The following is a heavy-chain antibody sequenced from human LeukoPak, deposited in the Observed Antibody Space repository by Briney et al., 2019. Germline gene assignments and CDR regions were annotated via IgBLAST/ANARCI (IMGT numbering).Heavy chain of an antibody. J-gene: IGHJ3*02. CDR3: ARHSFRGAGNAFDI. Sequence: SQTLSLTCTVSGGSISSYYWSWIRQPPGKGLEWIGYIYYSGSTNYNPSLKSRVTISVDTSKNQFSLKLSSVTAADTAVYYCARHSFRGAGNAFDIWGQGTMVTVSS. D-gene: IGHD1-14*01. CDR1: GGSISSYY. CDR2: IYYSGST. V-gene: IGHV4-59*08.